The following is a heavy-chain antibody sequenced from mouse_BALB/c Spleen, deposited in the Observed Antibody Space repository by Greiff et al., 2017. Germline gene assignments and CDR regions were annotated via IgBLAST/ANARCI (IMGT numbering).Heavy chain of an antibody. CDR3: ARRGGNYPYYFDY. Sequence: EVKLEESGGGLVKPGGSLKLSCAASGFTFSSYAMSWVRQTPEKRLEWVATISSGGSYTYYPDSVKGRFTISRDNAKNTLYLQMSSLRSEDTAMYYCARRGGNYPYYFDYWGQGTTLTVSS. J-gene: IGHJ2*01. V-gene: IGHV5-9-3*01. D-gene: IGHD2-1*01. CDR1: GFTFSSYA. CDR2: ISSGGSYT.